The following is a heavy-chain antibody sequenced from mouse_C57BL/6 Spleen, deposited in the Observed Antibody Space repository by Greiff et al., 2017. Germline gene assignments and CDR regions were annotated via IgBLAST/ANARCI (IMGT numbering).Heavy chain of an antibody. CDR2: IDPENGDT. D-gene: IGHD3-3*01. CDR3: TPILRSRPGY. Sequence: EVMLVESGAELVRPGASVKLSCTASGFNIKDDYMHWVKQRPEQGLEWIGWIDPENGDTEYASKFQGKATITADTSSNTAYLQLSSLTSEDTAVYYCTPILRSRPGYWGQGTTLTVSS. V-gene: IGHV14-4*01. J-gene: IGHJ2*01. CDR1: GFNIKDDY.